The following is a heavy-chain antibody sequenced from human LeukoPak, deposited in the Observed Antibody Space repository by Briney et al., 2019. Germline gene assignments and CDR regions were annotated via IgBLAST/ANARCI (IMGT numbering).Heavy chain of an antibody. CDR2: IKSKTDGGTT. D-gene: IGHD1-26*01. V-gene: IGHV3-15*01. CDR3: TTGGQIVGATGFDY. Sequence: GGSLRLSCAASGFTISNAWMSWVRQAPGKGLEWVGRIKSKTDGGTTDYAAPVKGRFTISRDDSKNTLYLQMNSLKTEDTAVYYCTTGGQIVGATGFDYWGQGTLVTVSS. J-gene: IGHJ4*02. CDR1: GFTISNAW.